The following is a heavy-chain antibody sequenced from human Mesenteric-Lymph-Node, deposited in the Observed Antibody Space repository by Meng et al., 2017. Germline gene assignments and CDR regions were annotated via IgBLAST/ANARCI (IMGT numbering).Heavy chain of an antibody. V-gene: IGHV4-4*02. CDR3: ASFPPPGKQWLVTDY. CDR2: IYHSGST. D-gene: IGHD6-19*01. CDR1: CAANSSSNW. J-gene: IGHJ4*02. Sequence: QAPLQHSGPVLGKPSRTLALTCAFSCAANSSSNWWSWVRQPPGKGLEWIGEIYHSGSTNSNPSLKSRVTISVDKSKNQFSLKLSSVTAADTAVYYCASFPPPGKQWLVTDYWGQGTLVTVSS.